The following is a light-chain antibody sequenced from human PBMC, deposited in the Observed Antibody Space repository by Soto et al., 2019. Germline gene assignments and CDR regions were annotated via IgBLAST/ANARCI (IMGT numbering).Light chain of an antibody. V-gene: IGKV3-11*01. CDR3: HHRSNWPYT. CDR1: QSVRGF. CDR2: DAS. Sequence: EIVLTQSPATLSLSPGERATLSCRASQSVRGFLAWYQQKPGQAPRLLIYDASDRATGIPTRFSGSGSGTDFTLTISSLEPEDFAVYYCHHRSNWPYTFDQGTKLEI. J-gene: IGKJ2*01.